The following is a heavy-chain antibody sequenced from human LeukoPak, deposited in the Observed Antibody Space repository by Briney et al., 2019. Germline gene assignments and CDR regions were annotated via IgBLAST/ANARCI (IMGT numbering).Heavy chain of an antibody. CDR3: ARDLDFWSGYYHRGYFDY. J-gene: IGHJ4*02. CDR2: ISYDGTNK. V-gene: IGHV3-30-3*01. Sequence: SGGSLRLSCAASGFTFSTYTMHWVRQAPGKGLEWVAVISYDGTNKYYAESVKGRFTTSRDNAKNSLYLQMNSLRDEDTAVYYCARDLDFWSGYYHRGYFDYWGQGTLVTVSS. CDR1: GFTFSTYT. D-gene: IGHD3-3*01.